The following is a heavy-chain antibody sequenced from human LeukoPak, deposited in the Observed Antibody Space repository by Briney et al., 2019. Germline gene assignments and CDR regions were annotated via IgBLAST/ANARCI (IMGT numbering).Heavy chain of an antibody. Sequence: SETLSLTCAVYGGSFSGYYWSWIRQPPGKGLEWIGEINHSGGTNYNPSLKSRVTISVDTSKNQFSLKLSSVTAADTAVYYCARVLDSSGYYYGFDPWGQGTLVTVSS. J-gene: IGHJ5*02. CDR1: GGSFSGYY. CDR2: INHSGGT. V-gene: IGHV4-34*01. CDR3: ARVLDSSGYYYGFDP. D-gene: IGHD3-22*01.